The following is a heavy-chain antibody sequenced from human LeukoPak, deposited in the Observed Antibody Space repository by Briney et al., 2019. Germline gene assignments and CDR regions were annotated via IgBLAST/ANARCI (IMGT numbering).Heavy chain of an antibody. CDR2: ISGGSGST. CDR1: GFTFTSYA. J-gene: IGHJ4*02. CDR3: AKDFDYDGSGSFDH. D-gene: IGHD3-22*01. Sequence: GGSLRLSCAASGFTFTSYAMSWVRQAPGQGLEWVSAISGGSGSTYYADFVKGRFTISRDNSKNTLYLQMNSLRAEDTAVYYCAKDFDYDGSGSFDHWGQGTLVTVSS. V-gene: IGHV3-23*01.